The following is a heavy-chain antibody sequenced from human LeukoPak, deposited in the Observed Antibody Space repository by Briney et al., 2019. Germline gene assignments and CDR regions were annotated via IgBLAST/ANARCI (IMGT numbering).Heavy chain of an antibody. Sequence: GGSLRLSCAASGFTFNSYAMSWVRQAPGKGLEWVSGISYSGGGTYYADSVKGRFTISRDNSKNTLYLQMNSLRAEDTAVYYCASSELLYDYWGQGTLVTVSS. CDR3: ASSELLYDY. J-gene: IGHJ4*02. CDR2: ISYSGGGT. D-gene: IGHD1-14*01. CDR1: GFTFNSYA. V-gene: IGHV3-23*01.